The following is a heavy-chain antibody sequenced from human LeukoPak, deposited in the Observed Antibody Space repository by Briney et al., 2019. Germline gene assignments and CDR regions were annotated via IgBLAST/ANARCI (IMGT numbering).Heavy chain of an antibody. Sequence: QSGGSLRLSCAASGFSFSSYAMSWVRQAPGKGLEWVSVIGGSGGSTNYADSVYADSVKGRFTISRDNSKNTLYLQMNSLRAEDTAVYYCAKDPVVFHGGSGWHYFDYWGQGTLVTVSS. CDR3: AKDPVVFHGGSGWHYFDY. V-gene: IGHV3-23*01. D-gene: IGHD6-19*01. J-gene: IGHJ4*02. CDR1: GFSFSSYA. CDR2: IGGSGGST.